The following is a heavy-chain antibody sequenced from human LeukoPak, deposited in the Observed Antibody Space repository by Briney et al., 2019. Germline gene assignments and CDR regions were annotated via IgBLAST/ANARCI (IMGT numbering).Heavy chain of an antibody. V-gene: IGHV3-48*03. Sequence: GGSLRLSCAASGFTFSSYEMSWVRRAPGKGLEWVSYISSSGSTIYYADSVKGRFTISRDNAKNSLYLQMNSLRAEDTAVYYCARGEGYYYDSSGYYWGQGTLVTVSS. D-gene: IGHD3-22*01. CDR2: ISSSGSTI. J-gene: IGHJ4*02. CDR3: ARGEGYYYDSSGYY. CDR1: GFTFSSYE.